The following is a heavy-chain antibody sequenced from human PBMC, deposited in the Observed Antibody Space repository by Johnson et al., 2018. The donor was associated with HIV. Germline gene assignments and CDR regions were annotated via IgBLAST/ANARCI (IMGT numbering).Heavy chain of an antibody. J-gene: IGHJ3*01. Sequence: VQLVESGGGVVQPGGSLRLSCAASGFTFSSYGMHWVRQAPGKGLAWVAFIRYDGSNKYYADSVKGRFTISRDNSKNTLYLQMNSLRAEDTAVCYCAREGWERPRRGFDVWGLGTMVTVSS. CDR3: AREGWERPRRGFDV. CDR2: IRYDGSNK. CDR1: GFTFSSYG. D-gene: IGHD4-23*01. V-gene: IGHV3-30*02.